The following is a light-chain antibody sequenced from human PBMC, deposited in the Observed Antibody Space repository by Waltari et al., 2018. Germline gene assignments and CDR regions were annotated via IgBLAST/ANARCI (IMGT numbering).Light chain of an antibody. CDR1: QSIDTF. Sequence: DIQLTQSPYSLSASVGDRVTITCRASQSIDTFLNWYQQRPGKAPKVLIYGATTLQSGVPSRFSGSGSGTHFTLTISSLQPDDFATYFCQQGHTMLYTFGQGTKLEIK. CDR2: GAT. V-gene: IGKV1-39*01. CDR3: QQGHTMLYT. J-gene: IGKJ2*01.